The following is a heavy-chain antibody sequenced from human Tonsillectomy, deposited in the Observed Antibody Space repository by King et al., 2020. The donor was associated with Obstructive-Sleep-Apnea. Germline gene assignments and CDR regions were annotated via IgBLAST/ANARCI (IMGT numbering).Heavy chain of an antibody. V-gene: IGHV1-69*01. CDR1: GGTFSSYA. CDR3: ARVPYYYGSGSYEGFDY. D-gene: IGHD3-10*01. J-gene: IGHJ4*02. CDR2: IIPTFGTA. Sequence: QLVQSGAEVKKPGSSVKVSCKASGGTFSSYAISWVRQAPGQGLEWMGGIIPTFGTANYAQKFQGRVTITADESTSTAYMELSSLRSEDTAVYYCARVPYYYGSGSYEGFDYWGQGTLVTVSS.